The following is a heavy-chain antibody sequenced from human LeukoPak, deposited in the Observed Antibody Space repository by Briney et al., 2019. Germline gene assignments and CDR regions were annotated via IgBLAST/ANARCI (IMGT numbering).Heavy chain of an antibody. Sequence: GGSLRLSCAASGFTFSSYWMHWVRQAPGKRLVWVSRIKGDGGATTFVDSVKGRFTTSRDNAENTLYLQMNSLRAEDTAVYYCARGNSGSSYGFAFEIWGQGTMVTVSS. D-gene: IGHD5-18*01. CDR3: ARGNSGSSYGFAFEI. J-gene: IGHJ3*02. V-gene: IGHV3-74*01. CDR2: IKGDGGAT. CDR1: GFTFSSYW.